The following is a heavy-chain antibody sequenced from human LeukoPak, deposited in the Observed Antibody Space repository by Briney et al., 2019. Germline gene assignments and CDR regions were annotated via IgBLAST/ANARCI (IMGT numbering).Heavy chain of an antibody. CDR1: GGSFSGYY. D-gene: IGHD5-12*01. V-gene: IGHV4-34*01. CDR3: ARGGVATIIFDY. J-gene: IGHJ4*02. Sequence: SETLSLACAVYGGSFSGYYWSWIRQPPGKGLEWIGEINHSGSTNYNPSLKSRVTISVDTSKNQFSLKLSSVTAADTAVYYCARGGVATIIFDYWGQGTLVTVSS. CDR2: INHSGST.